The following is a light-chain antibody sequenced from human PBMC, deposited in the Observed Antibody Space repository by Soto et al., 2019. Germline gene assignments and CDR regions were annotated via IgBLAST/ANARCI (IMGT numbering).Light chain of an antibody. CDR2: AAF. CDR1: QSVASNS. CDR3: LQYGGSPYP. Sequence: ENVLTQSPGTLSLSAGERVTLSCRASQSVASNSIAWYLQKPGQAPRLLIYAAFRRAIGIPDRFSGSGSGTDFIFTISNLQPEDFAVYYCLQYGGSPYPFCGGTRVEFK. V-gene: IGKV3-20*01. J-gene: IGKJ4*01.